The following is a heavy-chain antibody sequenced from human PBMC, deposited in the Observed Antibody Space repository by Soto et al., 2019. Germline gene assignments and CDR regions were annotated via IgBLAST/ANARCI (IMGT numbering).Heavy chain of an antibody. Sequence: QVQLVQSGAEVRKPGSSVKLSCKASGGTFSTYAISWVRQAPGQGLEWMGGIIPIFGTANYAQKFQGRVTITADEATGTAAMGLSSLSSEATDVYDCARDGRDCCESSGCLDHWGQGTLVTVSS. CDR2: IIPIFGTA. CDR1: GGTFSTYA. J-gene: IGHJ4*02. D-gene: IGHD3-22*01. V-gene: IGHV1-69*12. CDR3: ARDGRDCCESSGCLDH.